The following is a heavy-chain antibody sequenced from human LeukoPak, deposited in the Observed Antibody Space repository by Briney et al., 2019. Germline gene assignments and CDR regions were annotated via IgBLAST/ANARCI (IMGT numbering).Heavy chain of an antibody. CDR2: IYSGGST. CDR3: AIMLGIRDY. J-gene: IGHJ4*02. CDR1: GFTVSSNY. D-gene: IGHD7-27*01. V-gene: IGHV3-53*01. Sequence: GGSLRLYCAASGFTVSSNYMSWVRQAPGKGLEWVSVIYSGGSTYYADSVKGRFTISRDNSKNTLYLQMNSLRAEDTAVYYCAIMLGIRDYWGQGTLVTVSS.